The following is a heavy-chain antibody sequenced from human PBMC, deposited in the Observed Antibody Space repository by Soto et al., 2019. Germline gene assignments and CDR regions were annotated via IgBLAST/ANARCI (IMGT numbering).Heavy chain of an antibody. Sequence: LRLSCAASGFTLSSYWMSWVRQAPGKGLEWVANIKQDGSEKYYVDSVKGRFTISRDNAKNSLYLQMNSLRAEDTAVYYCARDPTTTTWYYGMDVWGQGTTVTVSS. V-gene: IGHV3-7*01. CDR3: ARDPTTTTWYYGMDV. J-gene: IGHJ6*02. CDR2: IKQDGSEK. CDR1: GFTLSSYW. D-gene: IGHD4-17*01.